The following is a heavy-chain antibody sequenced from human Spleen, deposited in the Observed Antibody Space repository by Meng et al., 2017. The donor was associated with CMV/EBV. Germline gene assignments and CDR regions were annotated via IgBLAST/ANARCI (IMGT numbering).Heavy chain of an antibody. V-gene: IGHV4-4*02. CDR3: ASLSGSYFYFDY. CDR2: IYHSGST. D-gene: IGHD1-26*01. CDR1: GGSISSSNW. Sequence: CAVSGGSISSSNWWRWVRQPPGKGLEWIGEIYHSGSTNYNPSLKSRVTISVDKSKNQFSLKLSSVTAADTAVYYCASLSGSYFYFDYWGQGTLVTVSS. J-gene: IGHJ4*02.